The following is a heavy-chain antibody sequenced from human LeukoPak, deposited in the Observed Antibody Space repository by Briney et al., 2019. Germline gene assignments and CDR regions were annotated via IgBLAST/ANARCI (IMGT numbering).Heavy chain of an antibody. Sequence: GGTLRLSCAASGFTFSSYGMSWVRQAPGKGLEWVSAISGSGGSTYYADTVKGRFTISRDNSKNTLYLQMNSLRAEDTAVYYCAKVRGYSLIDYWGQGTLVTVSS. D-gene: IGHD5-18*01. CDR3: AKVRGYSLIDY. J-gene: IGHJ4*02. CDR2: ISGSGGST. CDR1: GFTFSSYG. V-gene: IGHV3-23*01.